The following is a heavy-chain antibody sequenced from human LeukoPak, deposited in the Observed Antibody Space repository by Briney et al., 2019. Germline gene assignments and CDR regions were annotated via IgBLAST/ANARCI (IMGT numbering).Heavy chain of an antibody. D-gene: IGHD1-26*01. CDR1: GFTFSSYA. J-gene: IGHJ4*02. CDR3: ARDKIVGATNFDN. Sequence: GGSLRLSCAASGFTFSSYAMSWVRQAPGKGLEWVANIKQDESEKYYVDSVKGRFTISRDNAKNSLYLQMNSLRAEDTAVYYCARDKIVGATNFDNWGQGTLVTVSS. CDR2: IKQDESEK. V-gene: IGHV3-7*03.